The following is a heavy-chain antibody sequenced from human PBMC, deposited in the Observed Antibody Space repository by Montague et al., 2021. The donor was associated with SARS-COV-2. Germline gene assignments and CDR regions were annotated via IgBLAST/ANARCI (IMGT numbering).Heavy chain of an antibody. J-gene: IGHJ6*02. CDR2: IDWDDDK. D-gene: IGHD3-10*01. V-gene: IGHV2-70*11. CDR1: GFPLSTSGMC. CDR3: ARTAGTDYTGYYYYAMDV. Sequence: PALVKPTQTLTLTCTFSGFPLSTSGMCVSWIRQPPGKALERLARIDWDDDKYYSTSLKTRLTISKDTSKNQVVLTMTNMDPVDTATYYCARTAGTDYTGYYYYAMDVWGQGTTVTVSS.